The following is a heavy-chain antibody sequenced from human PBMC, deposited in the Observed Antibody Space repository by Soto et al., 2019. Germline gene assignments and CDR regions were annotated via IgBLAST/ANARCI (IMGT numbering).Heavy chain of an antibody. J-gene: IGHJ5*02. D-gene: IGHD3-3*01. CDR1: GFTFSSYA. CDR3: ARGRYYDFWSGLNRGFDP. CDR2: ISGSGGST. V-gene: IGHV3-23*01. Sequence: HPGGSLRLSCAASGFTFSSYAMSWVRQAPGKGLEWVSAISGSGGSTYYADSVKGRFTISRDNSKNTLYLQMNSLRDEDTAVYYCARGRYYDFWSGLNRGFDPWDQGTLVTVSS.